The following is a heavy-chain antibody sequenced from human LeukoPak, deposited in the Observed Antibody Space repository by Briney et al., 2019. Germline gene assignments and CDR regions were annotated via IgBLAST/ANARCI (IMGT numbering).Heavy chain of an antibody. Sequence: ASVKVSCKASGYTFTSYDINWVRQATGQGLEWMGWMNPNSGNTGYAQKFQGRVTMTRNTSISTAYMELSGLRSEDTAVYYCAREPWSGWLQNYYYYCMDVWGQGTTVTVSS. CDR2: MNPNSGNT. V-gene: IGHV1-8*01. D-gene: IGHD6-19*01. J-gene: IGHJ6*02. CDR3: AREPWSGWLQNYYYYCMDV. CDR1: GYTFTSYD.